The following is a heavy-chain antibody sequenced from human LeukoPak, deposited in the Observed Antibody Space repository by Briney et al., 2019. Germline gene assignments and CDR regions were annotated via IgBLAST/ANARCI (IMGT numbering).Heavy chain of an antibody. V-gene: IGHV4-34*01. Sequence: PSETLSLTCAVYGGSFSGYYWSWIRQPPGKGLEWIGEINHSGSTNYNPSLKSRVTISVDTSKNQFSLKLSSVTAADTAVYYCARGGYSYGSGLGLYYWGQGTLVTVSS. D-gene: IGHD5-18*01. J-gene: IGHJ4*02. CDR2: INHSGST. CDR1: GGSFSGYY. CDR3: ARGGYSYGSGLGLYY.